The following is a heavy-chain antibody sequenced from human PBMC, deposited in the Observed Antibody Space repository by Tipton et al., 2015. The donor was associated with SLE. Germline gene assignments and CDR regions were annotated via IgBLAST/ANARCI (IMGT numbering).Heavy chain of an antibody. D-gene: IGHD6-19*01. V-gene: IGHV3-30*04. CDR3: ATRQGSGWYQSFDY. Sequence: QLVQSGGGVVQPGRSLRLSCAASGFTFSSYAMHWVRQAPGKGLEWVAVIPYDGSNKYSADSVKGRFTISRDNSKNTLYLQMSSLRAEDTALYYCATRQGSGWYQSFDYWGQGSLVTVSS. CDR1: GFTFSSYA. J-gene: IGHJ4*02. CDR2: IPYDGSNK.